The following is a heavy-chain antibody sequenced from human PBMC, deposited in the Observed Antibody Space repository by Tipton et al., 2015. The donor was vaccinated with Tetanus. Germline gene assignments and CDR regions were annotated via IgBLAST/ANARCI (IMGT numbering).Heavy chain of an antibody. CDR2: IYSGGDS. D-gene: IGHD2-2*01. J-gene: IGHJ6*02. CDR3: AKSHVGMPSDYYYYGMDV. CDR1: GFTVSNEY. V-gene: IGHV3-66*01. Sequence: QLVQSGGGLVQPGGSLRLSCVVSGFTVSNEYMSWLRQAPGKGLEWVSIIYSGGDSYYADSVKDRFTISRDNSKNTVYLQMNSLRAEDTAVYYCAKSHVGMPSDYYYYGMDVWGQGTTVTVSS.